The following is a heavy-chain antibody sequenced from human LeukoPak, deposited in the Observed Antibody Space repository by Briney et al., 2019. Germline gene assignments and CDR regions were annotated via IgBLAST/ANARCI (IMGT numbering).Heavy chain of an antibody. J-gene: IGHJ4*02. CDR3: ARIHSSSSDY. CDR1: AGSISSYY. Sequence: SETLSLTCTVSAGSISSYYWSWIRQPPGKGLEWIGYIYYSGSTNYTPSLKSRVTISVDTSKNQFSLKLSSVTAADTAVYYCARIHSSSSDYWGQGTLVTVSS. V-gene: IGHV4-59*01. D-gene: IGHD6-6*01. CDR2: IYYSGST.